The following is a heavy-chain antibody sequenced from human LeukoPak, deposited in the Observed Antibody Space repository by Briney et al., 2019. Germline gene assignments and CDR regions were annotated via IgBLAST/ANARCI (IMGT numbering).Heavy chain of an antibody. D-gene: IGHD4-23*01. V-gene: IGHV4-30-4*08. Sequence: SWIRQPPGKGLEWIGYIYYSGSTYYNPSLKSRVTISVDTSKNQFSLKLSSVTAADTAVYYCARESPTVGYWGQGTLVTVSS. J-gene: IGHJ4*02. CDR3: ARESPTVGY. CDR2: IYYSGST.